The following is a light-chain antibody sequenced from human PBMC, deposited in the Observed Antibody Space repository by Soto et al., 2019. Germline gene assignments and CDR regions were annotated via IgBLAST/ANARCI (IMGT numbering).Light chain of an antibody. V-gene: IGKV3D-20*01. CDR3: HQYAETPVT. J-gene: IGKJ5*01. CDR1: QRINSNY. Sequence: EIVLTQSPGTLSLSPGDRATLSCGASQRINSNYLSWYQQKPGLAPRLLIYDASNRATGIPDRFSGSGSGTDFTLTISRLEPEDFAVYYCHQYAETPVTFGQGTRLEIK. CDR2: DAS.